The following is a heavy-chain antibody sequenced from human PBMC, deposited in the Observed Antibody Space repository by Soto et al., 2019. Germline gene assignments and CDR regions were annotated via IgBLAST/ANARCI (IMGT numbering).Heavy chain of an antibody. CDR1: GGPFSTLS. D-gene: IGHD3-10*01. Sequence: QVQLVQSGPEVKKPGSSVKVSCKVSGGPFSTLSISWVRQAPGQGLMWMGGIIPIFDATNYAQMVQGRVTITADDSTSTAYMELSSLRSDDTAVYYCAIDLPNRSGRVWGPGTLVTVSS. J-gene: IGHJ4*02. CDR2: IIPIFDAT. CDR3: AIDLPNRSGRV. V-gene: IGHV1-69*01.